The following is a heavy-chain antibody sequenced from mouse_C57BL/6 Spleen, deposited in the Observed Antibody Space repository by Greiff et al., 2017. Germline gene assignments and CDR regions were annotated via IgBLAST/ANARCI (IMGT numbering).Heavy chain of an antibody. CDR1: GYTFTSYW. Sequence: QVQLQQPGAELVRPGSSVKLSCKASGYTFTSYWMHWVKQRPIQGLEWIGNIDPSDSETHYNQKFKDKATLTVDKSSSTAYMQLSSLTSEDSAVYYCARRAYSYAMDYWGQGTSVTVSS. CDR3: ARRAYSYAMDY. V-gene: IGHV1-52*01. J-gene: IGHJ4*01. D-gene: IGHD3-1*01. CDR2: IDPSDSET.